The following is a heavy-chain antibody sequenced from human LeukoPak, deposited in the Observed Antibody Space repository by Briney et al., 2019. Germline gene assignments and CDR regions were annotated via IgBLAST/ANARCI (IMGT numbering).Heavy chain of an antibody. CDR3: ARDMREGYYYYYMDV. CDR1: GGSISSSSYY. CDR2: IYYSGST. D-gene: IGHD3-16*01. V-gene: IGHV4-39*07. J-gene: IGHJ6*03. Sequence: SETLSLTCTVSGGSISSSSYYWGWIRQPPGKGLEWIGSIYYSGSTYYNPSLKSRVTISVDTSKNQFSLKLSSVTAADTAVYYCARDMREGYYYYYMDVWGKGTTVTISS.